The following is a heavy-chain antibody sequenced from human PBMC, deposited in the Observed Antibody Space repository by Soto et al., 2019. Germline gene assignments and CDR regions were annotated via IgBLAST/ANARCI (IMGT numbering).Heavy chain of an antibody. J-gene: IGHJ6*02. CDR1: RFTVNSYV. CDR3: ATNYDFSNSQPCDAPV. Sequence: GSKNLACASFRFTVNSYVVQGVRKATGKVREWVSAISGSGGSTYYADSVKRRFTTSRDNSKTTLYLQMISLRAEDTVVYFFATNYDFSNSQPCDAPVWCQGPTVT. V-gene: IGHV3-23*01. D-gene: IGHD3-3*01. CDR2: ISGSGGST.